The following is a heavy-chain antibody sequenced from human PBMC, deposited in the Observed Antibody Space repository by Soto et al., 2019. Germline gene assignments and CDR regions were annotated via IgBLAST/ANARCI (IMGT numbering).Heavy chain of an antibody. D-gene: IGHD6-19*01. CDR2: ITFSCGTT. V-gene: IGHV3-23*01. CDR3: ARSCFSRWSEYYLDG. CDR1: DITFSTDG. Sequence: PGGALRLPCAASDITFSTDGMTWVRHAPGKGLEWVSTITFSCGTTYYADSVKGRFNISRDNSKNTLFLQMNSLRAEDTAVYYCARSCFSRWSEYYLDGWGQGALVTVSS. J-gene: IGHJ4*02.